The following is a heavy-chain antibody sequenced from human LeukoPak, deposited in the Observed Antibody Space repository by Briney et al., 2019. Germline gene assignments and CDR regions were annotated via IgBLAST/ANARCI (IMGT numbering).Heavy chain of an antibody. D-gene: IGHD3-10*01. CDR3: ARSFGASTAYGSADY. CDR1: GGSFSGYY. Sequence: SETLYLTCAVYGGSFSGYYWSWIRQPPGQGLEWIGEINHSGSTNYNPSLKSRVTISVDTSKNQFSLKLSSVTAADTAVYYCARSFGASTAYGSADYWGQGTLVTVSS. CDR2: INHSGST. J-gene: IGHJ4*02. V-gene: IGHV4-34*01.